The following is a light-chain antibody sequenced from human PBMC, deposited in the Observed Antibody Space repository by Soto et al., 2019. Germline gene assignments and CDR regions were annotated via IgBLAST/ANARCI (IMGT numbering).Light chain of an antibody. CDR2: DAS. CDR3: QQSYSTPPWT. CDR1: QTGRNNY. Sequence: EFLLTHAPGTLALSPGERATLSCRARQTGRNNYLAWYQQKPGQAPRLLIYDASSRATGIPDRFSGGGSGTDFTLTISRLEPEDFATYFCQQSYSTPPWTFGQGTKVDIK. J-gene: IGKJ1*01. V-gene: IGKV3-20*01.